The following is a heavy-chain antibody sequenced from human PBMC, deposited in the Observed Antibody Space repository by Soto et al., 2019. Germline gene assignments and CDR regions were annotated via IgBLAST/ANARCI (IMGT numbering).Heavy chain of an antibody. CDR1: GFTFSSYG. Sequence: QVQLVESGGGVVQPGRSLRLSCAASGFTFSSYGMHWVRQAPGKGLEWVAVIWYDGSNKYYADYVKGRFTISRDNSKSTLYLKMNSLRAENTAVYYCARVFEAGIVVVPAAQDYYYMDVWGKGTTVTVSS. CDR3: ARVFEAGIVVVPAAQDYYYMDV. CDR2: IWYDGSNK. V-gene: IGHV3-33*01. D-gene: IGHD2-2*01. J-gene: IGHJ6*03.